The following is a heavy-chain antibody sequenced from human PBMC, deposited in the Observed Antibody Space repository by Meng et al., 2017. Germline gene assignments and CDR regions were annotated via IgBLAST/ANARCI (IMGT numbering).Heavy chain of an antibody. V-gene: IGHV1-69*01. CDR1: GGTFSSYA. Sequence: QGRRVQAGGEVKKPGSSGKASCKASGGTFSSYAISWVRQAPGQGLEWMGGIIPIFGTANYAQKFQGRVTITADESTSTAYMELSSLRSEDTAVYYCARDGPSATLIYYWGQGTLVTVSS. CDR3: ARDGPSATLIYY. J-gene: IGHJ4*02. D-gene: IGHD1-26*01. CDR2: IIPIFGTA.